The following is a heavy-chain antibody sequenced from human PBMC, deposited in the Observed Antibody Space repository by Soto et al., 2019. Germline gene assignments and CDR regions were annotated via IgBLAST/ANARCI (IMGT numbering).Heavy chain of an antibody. CDR1: GYTFTSFY. D-gene: IGHD1-26*01. Sequence: CKASGYTFTSFYMSWFRQAPGKGLEWVGFIRSKAYGGTTEYAASVKGRFTISRDDSKSIAYLQMSSLNTEDTAVYYCNRGISGSFTTLDYWGQGTLVTVSS. CDR2: IRSKAYGGTT. V-gene: IGHV3-49*03. CDR3: NRGISGSFTTLDY. J-gene: IGHJ4*02.